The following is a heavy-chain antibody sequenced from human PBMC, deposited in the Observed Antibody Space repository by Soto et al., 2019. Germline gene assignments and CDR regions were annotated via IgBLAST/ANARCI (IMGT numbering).Heavy chain of an antibody. Sequence: EVQLLESGGGLVQPGGSLRLSCAASGFTFSTSGMSWVRQAPGRGLEWISVISGSGTSTYYADSVKGRFTISRDNSKNTLYLQMNRLRAEDTAVYYCAKGGWRRPNDCWGQGTMVTVSS. J-gene: IGHJ4*02. D-gene: IGHD2-21*02. V-gene: IGHV3-23*01. CDR2: ISGSGTST. CDR3: AKGGWRRPNDC. CDR1: GFTFSTSG.